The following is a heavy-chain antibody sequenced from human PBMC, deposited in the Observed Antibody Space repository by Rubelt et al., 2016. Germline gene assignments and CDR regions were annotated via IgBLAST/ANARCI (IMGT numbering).Heavy chain of an antibody. Sequence: QVQLVQSGAEVKKPGASVKVSCKASGYTFSTYGISWVRQAPGQGLKWMGWLSAYNDNTDYAQRVQGRVTLTTETSTSTADMELRSLRSDDTAVYYCARMRGPYSSSGGEFDPWGQGTLVTVSS. CDR2: LSAYNDNT. CDR1: GYTFSTYG. V-gene: IGHV1-18*04. J-gene: IGHJ5*02. D-gene: IGHD6-13*01. CDR3: ARMRGPYSSSGGEFDP.